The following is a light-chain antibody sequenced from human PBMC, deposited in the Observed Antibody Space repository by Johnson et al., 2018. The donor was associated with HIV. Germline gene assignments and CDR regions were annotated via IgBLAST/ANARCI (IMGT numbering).Light chain of an antibody. CDR2: RNN. CDR1: SSNIGNNY. CDR3: GTWDSSLIVV. J-gene: IGLJ1*01. V-gene: IGLV1-51*02. Sequence: QSVLTQPPSVSAAPGQKVTISCSGSSSNIGNNYVSWYQQLPGTAPKLLIYRNNQRPSGIPDRFSGSKSGTSATLGITGLQTGDEADYYCGTWDSSLIVVFGTGTTVTVL.